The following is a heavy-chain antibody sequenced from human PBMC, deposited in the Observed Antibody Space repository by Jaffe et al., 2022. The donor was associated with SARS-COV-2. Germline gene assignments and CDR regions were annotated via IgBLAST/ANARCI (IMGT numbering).Heavy chain of an antibody. J-gene: IGHJ4*02. CDR2: ISYDGSNK. Sequence: QVQLVESGGGVVQPGRSLRLSCAASGFTFSSYGMHWVRQAPGKGLEWVAVISYDGSNKYYADSVKGRFTISRDNSKNTLYLQMNSLRAEDTAVYYCAKEVGRYSYDSYFDYWGQGTLVTVSS. CDR3: AKEVGRYSYDSYFDY. CDR1: GFTFSSYG. V-gene: IGHV3-30*18. D-gene: IGHD5-18*01.